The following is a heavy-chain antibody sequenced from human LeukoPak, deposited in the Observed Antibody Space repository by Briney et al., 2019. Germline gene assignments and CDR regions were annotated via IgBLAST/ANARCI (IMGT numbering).Heavy chain of an antibody. Sequence: GGSLRLCCAASGFTFSDNYMIWIRQAPGKGLEWVSYITNTGSATYYADPVKGRFTISRDNAKNSLFLQMNSLRADDTAVYYCARARKGYYFDHWGQGTLVTVSS. CDR2: ITNTGSAT. CDR3: ARARKGYYFDH. D-gene: IGHD1-14*01. V-gene: IGHV3-11*04. J-gene: IGHJ4*02. CDR1: GFTFSDNY.